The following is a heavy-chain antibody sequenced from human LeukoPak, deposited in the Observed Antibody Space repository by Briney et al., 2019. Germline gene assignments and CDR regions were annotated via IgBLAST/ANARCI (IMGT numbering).Heavy chain of an antibody. J-gene: IGHJ4*02. V-gene: IGHV1-2*02. CDR3: ARVVGSSWDRPYFDY. D-gene: IGHD6-13*01. CDR2: INPNSGGT. CDR1: GYTFTGYY. Sequence: ASVKVSCKASGYTFTGYYMHWVRQAPGQGLEWMGWINPNSGGTNYAQKFQGRVTMTRDTSISTAYMELSRLRSDDTAAYYCARVVGSSWDRPYFDYWGQGNLVTVSS.